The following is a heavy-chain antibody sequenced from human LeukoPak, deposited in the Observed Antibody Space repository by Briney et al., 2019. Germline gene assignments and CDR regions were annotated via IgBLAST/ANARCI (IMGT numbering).Heavy chain of an antibody. D-gene: IGHD2-2*01. Sequence: GGSLRLSCAASGFTSSAYDMHWVRQITGGGLEWISTSGTVGDTFYSDSVKGRFTISRENAKNSVHLQMNSLRVEDSAIYFCVRAAMPYIINGRRFDYWGQGTLVTVSS. CDR2: SGTVGDT. V-gene: IGHV3-13*04. CDR1: GFTSSAYD. CDR3: VRAAMPYIINGRRFDY. J-gene: IGHJ4*02.